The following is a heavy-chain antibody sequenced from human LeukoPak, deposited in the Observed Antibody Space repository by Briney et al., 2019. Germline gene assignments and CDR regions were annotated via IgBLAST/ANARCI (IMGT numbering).Heavy chain of an antibody. J-gene: IGHJ4*02. CDR2: IIPIFGTA. D-gene: IGHD3-10*01. Sequence: GASVKVSCKPSGYTFNNYGITWVRQAPGQGLEWMGGIIPIFGTANYAQKFQGRVTITADESTSTAYMELSSLRSEDTAVYYCARAPEYYYGSGSYYNDYWGQGTLVTVSS. CDR1: GYTFNNYG. CDR3: ARAPEYYYGSGSYYNDY. V-gene: IGHV1-69*13.